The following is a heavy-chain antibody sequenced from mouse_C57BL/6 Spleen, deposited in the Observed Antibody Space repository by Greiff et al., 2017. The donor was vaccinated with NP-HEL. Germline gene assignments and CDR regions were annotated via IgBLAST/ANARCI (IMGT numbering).Heavy chain of an antibody. CDR2: ISDGGSYT. CDR1: GFTFSSYA. Sequence: EVKLVESGGGLVKPGGSLKLSCAASGFTFSSYAMSWVRQTPEKRLEWVATISDGGSYTYYPDNVKGRVTIARDNAKNNLYLQMSHLKSEDTAMYYCARDRLGRNAMDYWGQGTSVTVSS. D-gene: IGHD4-1*01. J-gene: IGHJ4*01. V-gene: IGHV5-4*01. CDR3: ARDRLGRNAMDY.